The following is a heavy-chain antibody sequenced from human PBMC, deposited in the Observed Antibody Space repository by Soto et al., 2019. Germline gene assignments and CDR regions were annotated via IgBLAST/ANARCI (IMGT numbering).Heavy chain of an antibody. J-gene: IGHJ6*02. CDR3: ARGLQHYYYDYGMDV. CDR1: GFAFSDYY. V-gene: IGHV3-11*01. D-gene: IGHD4-4*01. CDR2: ISSSGSTI. Sequence: GGSLRLSCAASGFAFSDYYMSWIRQAPGKGLEWVSYISSSGSTIYYADSVKGRFTISRDNAKNSLYLQMNSLRAEDTAVYSCARGLQHYYYDYGMDVWGQGTTVTGSS.